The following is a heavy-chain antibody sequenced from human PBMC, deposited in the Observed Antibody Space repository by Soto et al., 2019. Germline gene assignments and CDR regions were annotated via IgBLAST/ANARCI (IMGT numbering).Heavy chain of an antibody. D-gene: IGHD2-15*01. V-gene: IGHV3-23*01. CDR3: AKDVVAGDGLWLVAD. CDR2: ITGSGGTI. J-gene: IGHJ4*02. Sequence: DVHLLESGGGLVQPGGSLRLSCAASGFSFSRYAMIWVRQAPGKGQEWVSGITGSGGTIEYAASVKGRFTISRDNSKNRVDLQMNSLTAEDTAMYYCAKDVVAGDGLWLVADWGQGNLVTV. CDR1: GFSFSRYA.